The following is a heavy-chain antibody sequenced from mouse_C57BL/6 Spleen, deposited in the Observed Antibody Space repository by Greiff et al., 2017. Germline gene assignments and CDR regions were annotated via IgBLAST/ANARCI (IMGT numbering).Heavy chain of an antibody. J-gene: IGHJ1*03. Sequence: DVMLVESGGGLVQPGGSLSLSCAASGFTFTDYYMSWVRQPPGKALEWLGFIRNKANGYTTEYSASVKGRFTISRDNSQSILYLQMNALRAEDSATYYCARSSSYGYFDVWGTGTTVTVSS. V-gene: IGHV7-3*01. CDR1: GFTFTDYY. CDR3: ARSSSYGYFDV. CDR2: IRNKANGYTT. D-gene: IGHD1-1*01.